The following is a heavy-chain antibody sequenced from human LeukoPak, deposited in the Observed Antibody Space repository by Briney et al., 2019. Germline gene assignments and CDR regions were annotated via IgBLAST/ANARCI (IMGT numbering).Heavy chain of an antibody. J-gene: IGHJ6*03. D-gene: IGHD6-19*01. Sequence: SETLSLTCTVSGGSINSGGYYWSWIRQHPGKGLEWIGYIYYSGSTYYNPSLRSRVTISVDTSKNQFSLKLSSVTAADTAVYYCARERAGTGTEYYYYYMDVWGKGTTVTVSS. CDR1: GGSINSGGYY. V-gene: IGHV4-31*03. CDR2: IYYSGST. CDR3: ARERAGTGTEYYYYYMDV.